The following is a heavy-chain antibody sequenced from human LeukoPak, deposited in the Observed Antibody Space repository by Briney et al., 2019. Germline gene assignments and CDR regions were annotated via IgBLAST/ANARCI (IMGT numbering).Heavy chain of an antibody. Sequence: GGSLRLSCAASGFTFSSYAMHWVRQAPGKGLEWVAVISYDGSNKYYADSVKGRFTISRDNSKNTLYLQMNSLRAEDTAVYYCARDIGYSYAPRAFDIWGQGTMVTVSS. D-gene: IGHD5-18*01. CDR3: ARDIGYSYAPRAFDI. CDR2: ISYDGSNK. CDR1: GFTFSSYA. V-gene: IGHV3-30-3*01. J-gene: IGHJ3*02.